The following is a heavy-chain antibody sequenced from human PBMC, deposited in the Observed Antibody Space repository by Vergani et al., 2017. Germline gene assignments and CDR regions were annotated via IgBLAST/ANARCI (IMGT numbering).Heavy chain of an antibody. V-gene: IGHV1-69*09. CDR2: IIPILGIA. J-gene: IGHJ6*03. D-gene: IGHD3-3*01. Sequence: QVQLVESGGGVVQPGRSLRLSCAASGGTFSSYAISWVRQAPGQGLEWMGRIIPILGIANYAQKFQGRVTITADKSTSTAYMELSSLRSEDTAVYYCARAGYDFWSGYTGGYYYMDVWGKGTTVTVSS. CDR3: ARAGYDFWSGYTGGYYYMDV. CDR1: GGTFSSYA.